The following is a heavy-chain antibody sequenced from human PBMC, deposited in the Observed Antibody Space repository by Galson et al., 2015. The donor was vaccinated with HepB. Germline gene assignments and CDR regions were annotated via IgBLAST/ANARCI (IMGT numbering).Heavy chain of an antibody. V-gene: IGHV3-74*01. CDR2: INSEGSST. J-gene: IGHJ6*02. CDR3: ALRWGYFSGLDV. Sequence: SLRLSCAASGLTFSTYWMYWARQPPGKGLVWVSRINSEGSSTTYADSVKGRFTISRDNSKNTLYLQMNSLRAEDTGVYYCALRWGYFSGLDVWGQGTTVTVSS. D-gene: IGHD7-27*01. CDR1: GLTFSTYW.